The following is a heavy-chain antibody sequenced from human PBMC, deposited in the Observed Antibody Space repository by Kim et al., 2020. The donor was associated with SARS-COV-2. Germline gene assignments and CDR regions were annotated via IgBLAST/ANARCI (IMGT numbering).Heavy chain of an antibody. CDR3: ARYIAAAASFQH. Sequence: YSQKFQGRVTITRDTSASTAYMELSSLRSEDTAVYYCARYIAAAASFQHWGQGTLVTVSS. J-gene: IGHJ1*01. D-gene: IGHD6-13*01. V-gene: IGHV1-3*01.